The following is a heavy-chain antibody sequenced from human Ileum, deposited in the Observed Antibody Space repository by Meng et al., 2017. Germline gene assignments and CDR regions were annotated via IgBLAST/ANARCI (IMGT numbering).Heavy chain of an antibody. J-gene: IGHJ5*02. CDR2: IDHSGGT. CDR1: GCFFSGYY. V-gene: IGHV4-34*01. Sequence: VQLQRWGAGLLKPSETLSPTCGVYGCFFSGYYWSWIRQPPGKGLEWIGEIDHSGGTNYNPSLKNRVTISVDTSNNRFSLKLSSVKAADTALYFCARRVGATPYAYNWLDPWGQGTLVTVSS. D-gene: IGHD1-26*01. CDR3: ARRVGATPYAYNWLDP.